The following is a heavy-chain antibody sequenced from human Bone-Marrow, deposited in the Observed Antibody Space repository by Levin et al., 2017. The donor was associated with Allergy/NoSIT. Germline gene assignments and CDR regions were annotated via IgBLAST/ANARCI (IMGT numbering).Heavy chain of an antibody. CDR1: GFGFDDYG. CDR3: APLAQRTTEGDGPKFLGN. Sequence: RPGGSLRLSCVTSGFGFDDYGMSWVRQAPGKGLEWVSSIDWNGRNTGYGDSVKGRFTISRDNVESALYLQMKSLRAEDTALYHCAPLAQRTTEGDGPKFLGNWGQGTLVTVSS. CDR2: IDWNGRNT. J-gene: IGHJ4*02. V-gene: IGHV3-20*01. D-gene: IGHD1-14*01.